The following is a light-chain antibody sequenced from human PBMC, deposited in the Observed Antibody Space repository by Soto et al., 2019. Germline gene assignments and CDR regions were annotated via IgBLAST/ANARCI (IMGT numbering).Light chain of an antibody. CDR3: QAYGSSSET. CDR2: GAS. J-gene: IGKJ1*01. Sequence: EIVLTQSPATLSLYPGERATLSCRASQSVSSNLAWYQHKPGLAPRLLIFGASSRATGIPDRLSGSGSGTDFTLTISRLEPEDFAAYYCQAYGSSSETFGQGTKVDI. V-gene: IGKV3-20*01. CDR1: QSVSSN.